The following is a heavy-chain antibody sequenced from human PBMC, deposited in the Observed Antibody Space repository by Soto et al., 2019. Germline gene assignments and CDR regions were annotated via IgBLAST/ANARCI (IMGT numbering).Heavy chain of an antibody. Sequence: QVQLVESGGGVVQPGGSPRLSCTTSGFTFNTYGMYWVRQAPGKGLEWVAIIWYDGSNKYYGDSVKGRFTISRDNSKNTLYLQLNSLRAEDTALYYCARGDCTGAYCYSWPFNYGVDVWGQGTTVTVSS. CDR2: IWYDGSNK. CDR3: ARGDCTGAYCYSWPFNYGVDV. V-gene: IGHV3-33*08. CDR1: GFTFNTYG. D-gene: IGHD2-15*01. J-gene: IGHJ6*02.